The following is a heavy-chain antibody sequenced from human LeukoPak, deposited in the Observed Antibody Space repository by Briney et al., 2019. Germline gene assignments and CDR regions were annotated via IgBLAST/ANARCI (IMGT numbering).Heavy chain of an antibody. J-gene: IGHJ5*02. D-gene: IGHD2-2*01. Sequence: SETLSLTCAVYGGSFSGYYWSWIRQPPGKGLEWIGEIDHSGSTNYNPSLKSRVTISVDTSKNQFSLKLSAVTAADTAVYYCARGGGDIVGVPAAGVNNWFDPWGQGTLVTVSS. CDR2: IDHSGST. V-gene: IGHV4-34*01. CDR1: GGSFSGYY. CDR3: ARGGGDIVGVPAAGVNNWFDP.